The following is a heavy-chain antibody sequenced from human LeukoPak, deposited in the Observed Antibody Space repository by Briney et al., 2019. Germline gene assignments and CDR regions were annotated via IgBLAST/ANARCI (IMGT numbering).Heavy chain of an antibody. CDR3: ARDRGFWGLDIVVVPAAMSGHWFDP. D-gene: IGHD2-2*03. J-gene: IGHJ5*02. V-gene: IGHV4-4*07. Sequence: KPSETLSLTCTVSGGSISSYYWSWIRQPAGKGLEWIGRIYTSGSTNYNPSLKSRVTMSVDTSKNQFSLKLSSVTTADTAVYYCARDRGFWGLDIVVVPAAMSGHWFDPWGQGTLVTVSS. CDR1: GGSISSYY. CDR2: IYTSGST.